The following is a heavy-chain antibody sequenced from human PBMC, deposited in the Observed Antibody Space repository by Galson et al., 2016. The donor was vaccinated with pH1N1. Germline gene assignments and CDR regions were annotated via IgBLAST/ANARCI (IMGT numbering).Heavy chain of an antibody. D-gene: IGHD1-1*01. CDR1: GFIFRRFG. Sequence: SLRLSCAASGFIFRRFGMHWVRQTPDKGLEWVAVILDDGSREWYAESMKGRFTISRDNSKNTLYLQMTSLRVDDTAVSRCVRDDEGPQNGLDYWGQGTLVTVS. J-gene: IGHJ4*02. CDR3: VRDDEGPQNGLDY. CDR2: ILDDGSRE. V-gene: IGHV3-33*01.